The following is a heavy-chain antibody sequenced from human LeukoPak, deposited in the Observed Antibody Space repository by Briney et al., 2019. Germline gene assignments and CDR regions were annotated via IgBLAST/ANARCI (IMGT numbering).Heavy chain of an antibody. Sequence: GASVKVSCKASGYTFTSYGISWVRQAPGQGLEWMGWISAYNGNTNYAQKFQGRVTITADKSTSTAYMELSSLRSEDTAVYYCASGDYGGPFDYWGQGTLVTVSS. J-gene: IGHJ4*02. V-gene: IGHV1-18*01. CDR3: ASGDYGGPFDY. CDR2: ISAYNGNT. CDR1: GYTFTSYG. D-gene: IGHD4-23*01.